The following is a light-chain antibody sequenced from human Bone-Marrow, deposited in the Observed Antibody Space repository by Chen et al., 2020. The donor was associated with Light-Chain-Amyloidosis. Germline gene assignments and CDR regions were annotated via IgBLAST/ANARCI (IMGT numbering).Light chain of an antibody. CDR1: DLPTKY. J-gene: IGLJ2*01. V-gene: IGLV3-25*03. CDR2: RDT. CDR3: QSADSSGTYEVI. Sequence: SDELTQPPSVSVSPGQTARITCSGDDLPTKYAYWYQQKPVQAPVLVIHRDTERPSGISERFSGSSSGTTATLTISGVQAEDEADYHCQSADSSGTYEVIFGGGTKLTVL.